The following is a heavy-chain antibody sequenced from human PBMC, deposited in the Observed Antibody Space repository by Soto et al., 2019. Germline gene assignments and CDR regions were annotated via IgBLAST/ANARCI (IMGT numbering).Heavy chain of an antibody. CDR2: IYHSGST. Sequence: KPSETLSLTCAVSGGSISSSNWWSWVRQPPGKGLEWIGEIYHSGSTNYNPSLKSRVTISVDKSKNQFSLKLSSVTAADTAVYYCARVLILGGLGIGYGMDVWGQGTTVTVSS. V-gene: IGHV4-4*02. CDR3: ARVLILGGLGIGYGMDV. D-gene: IGHD1-20*01. J-gene: IGHJ6*02. CDR1: GGSISSSNW.